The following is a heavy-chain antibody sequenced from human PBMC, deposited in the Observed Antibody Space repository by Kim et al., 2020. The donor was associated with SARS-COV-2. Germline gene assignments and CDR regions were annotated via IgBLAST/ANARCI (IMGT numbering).Heavy chain of an antibody. CDR1: GGSISSSSYY. D-gene: IGHD5-12*01. CDR2: IYYSGST. CDR3: ARVSRYSGYDLDV. J-gene: IGHJ6*02. V-gene: IGHV4-39*07. Sequence: SETLSLTCTVSGGSISSSSYYWGWIRQPPGKGLEWIGSIYYSGSTYYNPSLKSRVTISVDTSKNQFSLKLSSVTAADTAVYYCARVSRYSGYDLDVWGQGTTVTVSS.